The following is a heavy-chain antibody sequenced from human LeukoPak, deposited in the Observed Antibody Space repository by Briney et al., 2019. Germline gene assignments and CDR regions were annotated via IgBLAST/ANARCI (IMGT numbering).Heavy chain of an antibody. CDR1: GSSISSSSYY. CDR3: ASAYYDYVWGSPIPAFDI. V-gene: IGHV4-39*01. D-gene: IGHD3-16*01. CDR2: IYYSEST. Sequence: SETLSLTCTVSGSSISSSSYYWGWIRQPPGKGLEWIGSIYYSESTYYNPSLKSRVTISVDTSKNQFSLKLSSVTAADTAVYYCASAYYDYVWGSPIPAFDIWGQGTMVTVSS. J-gene: IGHJ3*02.